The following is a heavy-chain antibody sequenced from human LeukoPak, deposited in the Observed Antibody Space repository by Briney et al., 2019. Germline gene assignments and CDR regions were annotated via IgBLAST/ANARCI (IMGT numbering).Heavy chain of an antibody. D-gene: IGHD2-15*01. CDR3: ARWWGAYYYYGMDV. J-gene: IGHJ6*02. V-gene: IGHV4-59*07. CDR2: IYYSGTT. CDR1: GGSISSYY. Sequence: SDTLSLTCTVSGGSISSYYWSWLGQPPGKGLAWIGYIYYSGTTNYNHSLKTRVTISVDTPKNQFSLKLRSVTAAATAVYYCARWWGAYYYYGMDVWGQGTTVTVSS.